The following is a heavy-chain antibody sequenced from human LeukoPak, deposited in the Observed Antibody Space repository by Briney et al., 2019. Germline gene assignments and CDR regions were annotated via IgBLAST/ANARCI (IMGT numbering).Heavy chain of an antibody. J-gene: IGHJ5*02. CDR3: ARDRSSWPSWFDP. Sequence: PGGSLRLSCAASGFTFSSSWMSWVRQAPGKGLEWVANIKQDGSEKYYVDSVKGRFTISRDNAKNSLYLQMNSLRAEDTAVYYCARDRSSWPSWFDPWGQGTLVTVSS. D-gene: IGHD6-13*01. CDR2: IKQDGSEK. CDR1: GFTFSSSW. V-gene: IGHV3-7*01.